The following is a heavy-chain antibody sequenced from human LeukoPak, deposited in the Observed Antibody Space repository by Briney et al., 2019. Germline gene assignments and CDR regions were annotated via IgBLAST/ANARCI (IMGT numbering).Heavy chain of an antibody. CDR1: GGSFSGYY. D-gene: IGHD6-19*01. V-gene: IGHV4-34*01. CDR2: INHSGST. Sequence: PSETLSLTCAVYGGSFSGYYWSWIRQPPGKGLEWIGEINHSGSTNYNPSLKSRVTISVDTSKNQFSLKLSSVTAADTAVYYCARGNSSGWHDLDYWGQGTLVTVSS. J-gene: IGHJ4*02. CDR3: ARGNSSGWHDLDY.